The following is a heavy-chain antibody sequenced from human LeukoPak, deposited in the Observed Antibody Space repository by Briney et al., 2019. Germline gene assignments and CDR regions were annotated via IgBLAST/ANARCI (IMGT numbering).Heavy chain of an antibody. Sequence: GGSLRLSCSASGFPFSSYSMNWVRQAPGKGLEWVSSINSSSSYIYYADSVRGRFTISRDNAKNSLYLQMNSLRAEDTAVYYCAREVSSGWYRRSWFDPWGQGTLVTVSS. V-gene: IGHV3-21*01. CDR2: INSSSSYI. CDR3: AREVSSGWYRRSWFDP. J-gene: IGHJ5*02. CDR1: GFPFSSYS. D-gene: IGHD6-19*01.